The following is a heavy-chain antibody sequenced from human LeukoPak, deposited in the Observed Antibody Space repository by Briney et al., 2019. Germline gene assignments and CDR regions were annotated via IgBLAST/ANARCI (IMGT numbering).Heavy chain of an antibody. CDR1: GGSISSYY. CDR3: ARRGRYDSSGYAFDI. V-gene: IGHV4-59*08. D-gene: IGHD3-22*01. J-gene: IGHJ3*02. CDR2: IYYSGST. Sequence: SETLSLTCTVSGGSISSYYWSWIRQPPGKGLEWIGYIYYSGSTNYNPSLKSRVTISVDTSKNQFSLKLSSVTAADTAVYYCARRGRYDSSGYAFDIWGQGTMVTVSS.